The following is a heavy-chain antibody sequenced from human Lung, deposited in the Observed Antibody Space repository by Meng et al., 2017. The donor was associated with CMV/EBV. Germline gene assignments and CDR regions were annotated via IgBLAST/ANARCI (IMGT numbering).Heavy chain of an antibody. CDR2: TSYDRITN. CDR3: AKDGTYYDILTGYYDYWYFDL. CDR1: G. V-gene: IGHV3-30*18. D-gene: IGHD3-9*01. J-gene: IGHJ2*01. Sequence: GIDWGRQAPGRGLWWVASTSYDRITNSYADSVKGRFTISRNTSKNTLHLQMNSLRAEDTAVYFCAKDGTYYDILTGYYDYWYFDLWGRGTLVTVSS.